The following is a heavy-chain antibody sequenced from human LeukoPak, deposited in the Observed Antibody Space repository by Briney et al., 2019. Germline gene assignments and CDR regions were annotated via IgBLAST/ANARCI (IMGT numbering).Heavy chain of an antibody. V-gene: IGHV3-48*02. D-gene: IGHD6-13*01. J-gene: IGHJ4*02. CDR2: ISRGSGTI. Sequence: GGALRLSCAASGFTFSSYSMNWVRQAPGKGLEWGSYISRGSGTIYYGDPVKGRFTISRDNAKNSLYLQMSSLRDEDTAVYCCARDKRAAGSTVFDYWGQGTLVIVSS. CDR1: GFTFSSYS. CDR3: ARDKRAAGSTVFDY.